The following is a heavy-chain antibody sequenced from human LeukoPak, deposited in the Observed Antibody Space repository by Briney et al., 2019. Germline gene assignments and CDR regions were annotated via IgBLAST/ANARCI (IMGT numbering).Heavy chain of an antibody. V-gene: IGHV4-4*07. Sequence: SETLSLTCTVSGGSISSYYWSWVRQPAEKGLEWIGRFYISGSTNYNPSLKSRVTMSVDTSKNQFSLRLNSVTAADTAVYYCARDFLLQSEGLFDYWGQGTLVTVSS. CDR2: FYISGST. CDR1: GGSISSYY. J-gene: IGHJ4*02. D-gene: IGHD4-11*01. CDR3: ARDFLLQSEGLFDY.